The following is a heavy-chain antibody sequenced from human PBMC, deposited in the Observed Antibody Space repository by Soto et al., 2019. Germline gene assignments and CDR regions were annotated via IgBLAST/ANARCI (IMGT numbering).Heavy chain of an antibody. CDR2: IYPGDSET. J-gene: IGHJ5*02. D-gene: IGHD2-2*01. CDR3: ARGYCTTTICDPWFDP. Sequence: ESLKISCTGVGYSFTSYWVGWVRQRPGKGLEWMGIIYPGDSETRYSPSLEGQVTISVNKSITTAYLQWSSLKASDTAMYYCARGYCTTTICDPWFDPWGQGTLVTVSS. V-gene: IGHV5-51*01. CDR1: GYSFTSYW.